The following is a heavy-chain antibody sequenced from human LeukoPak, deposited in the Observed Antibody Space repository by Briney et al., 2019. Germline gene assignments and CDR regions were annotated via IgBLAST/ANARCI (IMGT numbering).Heavy chain of an antibody. CDR1: GGSISSYY. CDR3: AGQNDWLDI. V-gene: IGHV4-59*08. J-gene: IGHJ3*02. CDR2: IYYGGST. D-gene: IGHD1-1*01. Sequence: SETLSLTCTVSGGSISSYYWSWIRQPPGKGLGWVGYIYYGGSTNYNPSLKSGVTISVDTSKNQFSLKLSSVTAADTAVFYCAGQNDWLDIWGQGTMVTVSS.